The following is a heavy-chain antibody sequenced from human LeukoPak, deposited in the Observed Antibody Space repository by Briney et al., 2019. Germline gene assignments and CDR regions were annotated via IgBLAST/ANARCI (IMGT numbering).Heavy chain of an antibody. CDR1: GFIFSHYD. CDR2: IQNDASIR. D-gene: IGHD2-21*01. J-gene: IGHJ4*02. CDR3: ARELSQIVWGGLDY. Sequence: PGGSLRLSCTASGFIFSHYDMHWVRQAPGKGLEWVAVIQNDASIRNYVDSVKGRFTISRDNSENTVFLQMDSLRVEDTAVYYCARELSQIVWGGLDYGGQGTLVSVSS. V-gene: IGHV3-33*05.